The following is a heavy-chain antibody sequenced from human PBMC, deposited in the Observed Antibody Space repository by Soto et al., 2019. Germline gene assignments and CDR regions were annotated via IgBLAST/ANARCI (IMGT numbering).Heavy chain of an antibody. CDR3: AHRPSYCSGGSCYSGVDY. CDR1: GFSLSTSAVG. D-gene: IGHD2-15*01. Sequence: QITLKESGPTLVKPTQTLTLTCTFSGFSLSTSAVGVGWIRQPPGKALEWLALIYWDDDKRYSPSLKSRLTITKDTSKNQVVLTMTNLDPVDTATYYCAHRPSYCSGGSCYSGVDYWGQGTLVTVSS. CDR2: IYWDDDK. V-gene: IGHV2-5*02. J-gene: IGHJ4*02.